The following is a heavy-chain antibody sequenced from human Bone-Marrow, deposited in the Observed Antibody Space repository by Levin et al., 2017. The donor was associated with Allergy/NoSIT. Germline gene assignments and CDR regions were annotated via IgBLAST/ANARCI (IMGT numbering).Heavy chain of an antibody. D-gene: IGHD6-13*01. Sequence: KVSCAASGFTFSGSAMHWVRQASGKGLEWVGRIRSKANSYATAYAASVKGRFTISRDDSKNTAYLQMNSLKTEDTAVYYCTRHTGSRGAYNWFDPWGQGTLVTVSS. CDR3: TRHTGSRGAYNWFDP. CDR2: IRSKANSYAT. V-gene: IGHV3-73*01. CDR1: GFTFSGSA. J-gene: IGHJ5*02.